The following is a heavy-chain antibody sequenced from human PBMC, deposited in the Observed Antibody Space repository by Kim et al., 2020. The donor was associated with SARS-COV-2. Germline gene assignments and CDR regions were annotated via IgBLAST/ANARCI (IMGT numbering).Heavy chain of an antibody. Sequence: ADSGKGRFTISRDNAKNSLYLQMNSLRAEDTALYYCAKDISSAGTAYFDYWGQGTLVTVSS. CDR3: AKDISSAGTAYFDY. V-gene: IGHV3-9*01. D-gene: IGHD6-13*01. J-gene: IGHJ4*02.